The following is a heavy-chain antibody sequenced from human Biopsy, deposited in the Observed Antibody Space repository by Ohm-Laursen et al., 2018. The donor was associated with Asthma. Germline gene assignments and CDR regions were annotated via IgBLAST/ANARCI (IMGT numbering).Heavy chain of an antibody. J-gene: IGHJ4*02. V-gene: IGHV3-53*01. CDR1: GFTVSRDY. CDR3: ARGDSSGWSQYYFDC. Sequence: SLRLSCSAPGFTVSRDYMFWVRQAPGKGLEWVSVIYSSGTSHTADSVRGRFTISRDYSKNTLYLQMHSLRAEDTAVYYCARGDSSGWSQYYFDCWGQGTLVTVSS. CDR2: IYSSGTS. D-gene: IGHD6-19*01.